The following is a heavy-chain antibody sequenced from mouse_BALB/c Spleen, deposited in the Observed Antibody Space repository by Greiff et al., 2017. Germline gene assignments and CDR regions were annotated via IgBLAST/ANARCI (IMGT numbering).Heavy chain of an antibody. J-gene: IGHJ3*01. CDR1: GYTFTDYN. CDR3: ARSNYDEGFAY. Sequence: VQLQQSGPELVKPGASVKISCKASGYTFTDYNMHWVKQSHGKSLEWIGYIYPYNGGTGYNQKFKSKATLTVDNSSSTAYMELRSLTSEDSAVYYCARSNYDEGFAYWGQGTLVTVSA. D-gene: IGHD2-4*01. CDR2: IYPYNGGT. V-gene: IGHV1S29*02.